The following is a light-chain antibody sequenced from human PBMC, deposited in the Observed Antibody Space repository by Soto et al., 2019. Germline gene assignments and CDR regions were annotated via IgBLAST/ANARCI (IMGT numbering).Light chain of an antibody. Sequence: IVMTQSPLSLPVTPGDPASISCSSSQMLQHVNGNKYLDWYVQKAGQSPQLLIYLGSNRAPGVPDRFSGSGSGTDFTLKITRVEAEDVGIYYCMQSLQTPRHFGQGTRLEIK. V-gene: IGKV2-28*01. CDR1: QMLQHVNGNKY. CDR3: MQSLQTPRH. CDR2: LGS. J-gene: IGKJ5*01.